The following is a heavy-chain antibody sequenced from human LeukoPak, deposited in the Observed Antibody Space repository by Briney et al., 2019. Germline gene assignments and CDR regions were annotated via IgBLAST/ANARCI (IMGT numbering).Heavy chain of an antibody. D-gene: IGHD6-6*01. V-gene: IGHV4-34*01. CDR1: CGSLSGFY. Sequence: SETLSLTCAVYCGSLSGFYWSWIRQSPGKGLEWIGEINQSGSTNYNPSLKSRVTISVDTSKNQFSLKLSSVTAADTAVYYCARRSIAARGRAFDIWGQGTMVTVSS. J-gene: IGHJ3*02. CDR3: ARRSIAARGRAFDI. CDR2: INQSGST.